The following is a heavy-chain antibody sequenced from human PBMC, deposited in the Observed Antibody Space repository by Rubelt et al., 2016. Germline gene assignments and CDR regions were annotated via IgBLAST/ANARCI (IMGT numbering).Heavy chain of an antibody. Sequence: QVQLQESGPGLVKPSETLSLTCTVSGGSISSYYWSWIRQPPGKGLEWIGYIYSSGSTYYTPARRSRVTLSVDTAKNQCSLKLSAVVAADTAVYYCARAAGGYFDYWGQGTLVTVSS. D-gene: IGHD3-10*01. CDR3: ARAAGGYFDY. CDR2: IYSSGST. CDR1: GGSISSYY. V-gene: IGHV4-59*06. J-gene: IGHJ4*02.